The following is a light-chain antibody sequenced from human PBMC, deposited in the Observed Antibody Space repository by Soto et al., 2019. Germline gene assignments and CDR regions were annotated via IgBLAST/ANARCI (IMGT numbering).Light chain of an antibody. Sequence: EFVLTQSPGKLSLSPGERATLSCRASQSISSSFLAWYQQKPGQAPRLLIYGASSRGTGIPDRFSGSGSGTDFTLTISILEPEDFAVYYCQQYGSSPPLTFGGGTKVEIK. CDR3: QQYGSSPPLT. J-gene: IGKJ4*01. CDR2: GAS. CDR1: QSISSSF. V-gene: IGKV3-20*01.